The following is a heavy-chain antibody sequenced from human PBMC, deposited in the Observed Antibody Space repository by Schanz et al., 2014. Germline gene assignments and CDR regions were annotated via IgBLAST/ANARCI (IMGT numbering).Heavy chain of an antibody. CDR3: VSQTGSPNY. V-gene: IGHV3-11*06. CDR1: GFVFGDYY. Sequence: QVQVVQSGGGLVKPGGSLRLSCAASGFVFGDYYMTWIRQAPGKGLEWVSYVSRSTPDIYYADSVEGRFTISRDNAKRSLFLQMNSLRVEDTAVYFCVSQTGSPNYWGQGTLVTVSS. J-gene: IGHJ4*02. CDR2: VSRSTPDI. D-gene: IGHD6-13*01.